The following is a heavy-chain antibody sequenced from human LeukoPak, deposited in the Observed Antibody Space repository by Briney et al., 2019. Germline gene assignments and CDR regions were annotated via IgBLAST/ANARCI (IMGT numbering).Heavy chain of an antibody. CDR1: GGSITSGSYY. Sequence: PSQTLSLSCSVSGGSITSGSYYRSWIRQPAGKGLEWLGRLYTSGSTKYDPSLNSRVTISIDTSKNQFSLKLSSVTAADTAVYYCARRYYYILTGYYNFDYWGQGTLGIVSS. V-gene: IGHV4-61*02. D-gene: IGHD3-9*01. J-gene: IGHJ4*02. CDR2: LYTSGST. CDR3: ARRYYYILTGYYNFDY.